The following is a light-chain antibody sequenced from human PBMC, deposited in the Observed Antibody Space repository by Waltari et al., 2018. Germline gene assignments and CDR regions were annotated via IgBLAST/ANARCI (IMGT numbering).Light chain of an antibody. CDR2: GTS. CDR1: QNIDGR. Sequence: DVQMTQSPSSLSASVGDTVTITCRTSQNIDGRLTWLQQKPGKAPELLIYGTSILRGGVPSRFSGRGSGTNFTLTIYNLQPEDFAAYYCQQYYTFPRLSFGPGTTFDV. V-gene: IGKV1-39*01. J-gene: IGKJ3*01. CDR3: QQYYTFPRLS.